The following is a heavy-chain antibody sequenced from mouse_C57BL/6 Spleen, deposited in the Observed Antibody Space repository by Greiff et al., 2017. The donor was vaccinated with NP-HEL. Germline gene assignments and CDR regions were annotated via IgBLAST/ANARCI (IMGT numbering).Heavy chain of an antibody. J-gene: IGHJ2*01. Sequence: QVQLQQPGAELVKPGASVKMSCKASGYTFTSYWITWVKQRPGQGLEWIGDIYPGSGSTNYNEKFKGKATLTADKSSSTAYMQLSSLTSEDSAVYFCAKGNSYYFDYWGQGTTLTVSS. CDR3: AKGNSYYFDY. CDR2: IYPGSGST. CDR1: GYTFTSYW. V-gene: IGHV1-55*01.